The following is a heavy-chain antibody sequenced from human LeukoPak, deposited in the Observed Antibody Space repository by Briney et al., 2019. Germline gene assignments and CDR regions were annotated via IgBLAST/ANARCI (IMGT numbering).Heavy chain of an antibody. CDR2: ISYDGRNK. Sequence: GGSLRLSCAASGFTFSSYGMHWVRQAPGKGLEWVAVISYDGRNKYYADSVKGRFTVSRDNSKNTLYLQIDSLRAEDTAVYYCARLYCSGGSCYSVDYWGQGTLVTVSS. D-gene: IGHD2-15*01. V-gene: IGHV3-30*03. CDR3: ARLYCSGGSCYSVDY. J-gene: IGHJ4*02. CDR1: GFTFSSYG.